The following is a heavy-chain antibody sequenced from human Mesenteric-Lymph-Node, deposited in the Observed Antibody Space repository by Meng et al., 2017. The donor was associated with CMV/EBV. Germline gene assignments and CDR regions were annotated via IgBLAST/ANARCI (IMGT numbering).Heavy chain of an antibody. CDR3: AGVITGTTGGRNWFDP. CDR2: IYHSGNT. CDR1: GHSISSAYY. D-gene: IGHD1-7*01. J-gene: IGHJ5*02. Sequence: SETLSLTCTVSGHSISSAYYWGWIRQPPGKGLEWIGTIYHSGNTYYNPSLKSRVTISVDTSKNQFSLKLSSVTAADTAVYYCAGVITGTTGGRNWFDPWGQGTLVTVSS. V-gene: IGHV4-38-2*02.